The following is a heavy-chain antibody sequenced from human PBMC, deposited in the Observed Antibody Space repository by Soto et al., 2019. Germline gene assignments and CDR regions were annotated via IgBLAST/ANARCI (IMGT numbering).Heavy chain of an antibody. Sequence: SVKVSCKAPGGTFSTYAISWVRQAPGQGLEWMGGIIPMFGTANYAQRFQDRVTITADESTDTVYMELSSLRSEETAVYFCASGIQVWLRRINNGYSGWGQGTLVTVSS. D-gene: IGHD5-12*01. CDR1: GGTFSTYA. J-gene: IGHJ4*02. CDR3: ASGIQVWLRRINNGYSG. CDR2: IIPMFGTA. V-gene: IGHV1-69*13.